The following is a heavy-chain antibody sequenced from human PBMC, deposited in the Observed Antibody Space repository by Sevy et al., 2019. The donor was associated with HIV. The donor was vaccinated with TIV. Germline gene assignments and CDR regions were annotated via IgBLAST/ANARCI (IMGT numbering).Heavy chain of an antibody. CDR3: SREDYYFIMDV. CDR1: GFTFSSYG. CDR2: IWNDRSNK. J-gene: IGHJ6*02. V-gene: IGHV3-33*01. Sequence: GGSLRLSCAASGFTFSSYGMHWVRQAPGKGLEWVAVIWNDRSNKEYADSVKGRFTISRDNSKNTLYLQMNSLRAEDTAVYFCSREDYYFIMDVWGQGTTVTVSS.